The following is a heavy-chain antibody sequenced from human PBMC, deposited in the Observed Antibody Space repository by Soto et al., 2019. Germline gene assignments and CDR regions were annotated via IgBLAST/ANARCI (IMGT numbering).Heavy chain of an antibody. Sequence: QVQLQESGPGLVKPSETLSLTCTVSGGSITSYYWSWIRQPPGKGLEWIGYIHYSGSTNYNPSLKSRVTVSVDPSKNQFSLKLSSVTAADTAVYYCARHCGDPEDYFDYWGQGTLVTVSS. V-gene: IGHV4-59*08. J-gene: IGHJ4*02. CDR2: IHYSGST. CDR1: GGSITSYY. CDR3: ARHCGDPEDYFDY. D-gene: IGHD4-17*01.